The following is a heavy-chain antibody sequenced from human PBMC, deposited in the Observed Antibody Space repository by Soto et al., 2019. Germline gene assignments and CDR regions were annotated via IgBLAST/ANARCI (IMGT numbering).Heavy chain of an antibody. V-gene: IGHV1-8*01. CDR2: MNPNSGNT. CDR1: GYTFTSYD. CDR3: ARGRFRYCSSTSCSGVYYYYGMDV. Sequence: QVQLVQSGAEVKKPGASVKVSCKASGYTFTSYDINWVRQATGQGLEWMGWMNPNSGNTGYAQKFQGRVTMTRNTSISTAYMELSSLRSEDTAVYYCARGRFRYCSSTSCSGVYYYYGMDVWGQGTTVTVSS. D-gene: IGHD2-2*01. J-gene: IGHJ6*02.